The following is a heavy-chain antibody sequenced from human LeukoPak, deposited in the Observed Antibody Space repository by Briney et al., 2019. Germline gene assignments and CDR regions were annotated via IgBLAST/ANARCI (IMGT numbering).Heavy chain of an antibody. CDR1: GGSISSGGYY. D-gene: IGHD2-2*01. V-gene: IGHV4-30-2*02. CDR2: IYHSGST. CDR3: ASGGYCSSTSCYHNWFDP. J-gene: IGHJ5*02. Sequence: SETLSLTCTVSGGSISSGGYYWSWIRQPPGKGLEWIGYIYHSGSTYYNPSLKSRVTISVDRSKNQFSLKLSSVTAADTAAYYCASGGYCSSTSCYHNWFDPWGQGALVTVSS.